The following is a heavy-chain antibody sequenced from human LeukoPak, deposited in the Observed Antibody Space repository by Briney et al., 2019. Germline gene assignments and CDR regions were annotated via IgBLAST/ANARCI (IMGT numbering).Heavy chain of an antibody. Sequence: PSETLSLTCAVYGGSFSGYYWSWIRQPPGKGLEWIGEINHSGSTNYNPSLKSRVTISVDTSKNQFSLKLSSVTAADTAVYYCARCHDYSNYGNWFDPWGQGTLVTVSS. CDR2: INHSGST. D-gene: IGHD4-4*01. V-gene: IGHV4-34*01. J-gene: IGHJ5*02. CDR1: GGSFSGYY. CDR3: ARCHDYSNYGNWFDP.